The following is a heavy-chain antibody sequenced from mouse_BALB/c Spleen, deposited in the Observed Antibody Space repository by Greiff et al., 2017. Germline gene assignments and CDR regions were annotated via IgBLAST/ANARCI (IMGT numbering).Heavy chain of an antibody. CDR2: INPYYGST. CDR1: GYSFTDYI. V-gene: IGHV1-39*01. D-gene: IGHD1-1*01. J-gene: IGHJ3*01. Sequence: EVQLQQTGPELVKPGASVKISCKASGYSFTDYIMLWVKQSHGKSLEWIGNINPYYGSTSYNLKFKGKATLTVDKSSSTAYMQLNSLTSEDSAVYYCASHQDYYGSSYGWFAYWGQGTLVTVSA. CDR3: ASHQDYYGSSYGWFAY.